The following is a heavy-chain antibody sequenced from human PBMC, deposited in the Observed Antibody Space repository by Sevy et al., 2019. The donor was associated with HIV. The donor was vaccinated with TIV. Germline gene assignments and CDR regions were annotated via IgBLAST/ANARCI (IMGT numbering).Heavy chain of an antibody. CDR3: ATRNHIVVVPAVAFDI. V-gene: IGHV1-24*01. CDR1: GYTLTELS. CDR2: FDPEDGET. D-gene: IGHD2-2*01. J-gene: IGHJ3*02. Sequence: ASVKVSCKVSGYTLTELSMHWVRQAPGKGLEWMGGFDPEDGETIYAQKFQGRDTMTEDTSTDTAYMELSSLRSEDTAVYYCATRNHIVVVPAVAFDIWGQGTMVTVSS.